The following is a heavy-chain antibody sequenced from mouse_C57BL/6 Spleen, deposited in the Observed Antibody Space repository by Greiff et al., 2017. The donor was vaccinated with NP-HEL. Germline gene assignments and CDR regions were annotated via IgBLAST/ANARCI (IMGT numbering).Heavy chain of an antibody. D-gene: IGHD1-1*01. CDR3: ARRGTTVVFDAMDD. Sequence: VQLQQSGAELARPGASVKLSCKASGYTFTSYGISWVKQRTGQGLEWIGEIYPRSGNTYYNEKFKGKATLTADKSSSTAYMELRSLTSEDSAVYFCARRGTTVVFDAMDDWGQGTSVTVSS. CDR1: GYTFTSYG. V-gene: IGHV1-81*01. CDR2: IYPRSGNT. J-gene: IGHJ4*01.